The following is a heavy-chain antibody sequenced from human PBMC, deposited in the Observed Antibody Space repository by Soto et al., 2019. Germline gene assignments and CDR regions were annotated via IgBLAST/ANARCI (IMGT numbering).Heavy chain of an antibody. J-gene: IGHJ3*02. Sequence: ASVKVSCKASGYIFTNYAMHWVRRAPGQRLEWMGWINAANGNTKYSQKFQGRVTITTDTSASTAYMELSSLRSEDTAVYYCARHGMTGSYYGAFDIWGQVTMVTV. CDR3: ARHGMTGSYYGAFDI. D-gene: IGHD1-26*01. CDR2: INAANGNT. CDR1: GYIFTNYA. V-gene: IGHV1-3*01.